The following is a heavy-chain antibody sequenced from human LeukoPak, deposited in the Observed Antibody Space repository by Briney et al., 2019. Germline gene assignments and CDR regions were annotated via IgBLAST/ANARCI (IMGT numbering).Heavy chain of an antibody. CDR1: GFNFGSYS. D-gene: IGHD3-22*01. V-gene: IGHV3-7*01. Sequence: QPGGSLRLSCAASGFNFGSYSMTWVRQAPGKGLEWVANIKQDGSEKYYVDSVKGRFTISRDNAKNSLYLQMNSLRAEDTAVYYCARDFPHYFDSSGYYSIFDYWGQGTLVTVSS. J-gene: IGHJ4*02. CDR2: IKQDGSEK. CDR3: ARDFPHYFDSSGYYSIFDY.